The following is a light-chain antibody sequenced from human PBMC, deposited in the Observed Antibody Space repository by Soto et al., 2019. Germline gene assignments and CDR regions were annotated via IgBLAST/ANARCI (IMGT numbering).Light chain of an antibody. CDR3: QQYDSWPVT. Sequence: IVIPQSPATLSVSPGERFTFAFRSSRYVSSNLACYQHKPGQAPRLLISGASAGATGIPARFSGSGSGTEFTLTINSLQSEDFAIYYCQQYDSWPVTFGGGTKVDIK. CDR2: GAS. J-gene: IGKJ4*01. CDR1: RYVSSN. V-gene: IGKV3-15*01.